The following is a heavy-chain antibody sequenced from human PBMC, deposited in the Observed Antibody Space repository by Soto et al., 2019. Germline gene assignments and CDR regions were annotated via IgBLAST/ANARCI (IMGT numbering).Heavy chain of an antibody. CDR3: VNWNDEDVD. V-gene: IGHV3-23*01. D-gene: IGHD1-1*01. CDR2: ISGSAIST. J-gene: IGHJ4*01. CDR1: GFTFSSYA. Sequence: EVHLLESGGGFVQPGGSLRLSCVASGFTFSSYAMTWVRQAPGKGLEWVASISGSAISTEYADSVRGRFTIPRDNSKNTVFLQMQSLRADDSATYYCVNWNDEDVDWGQGTLVAVSS.